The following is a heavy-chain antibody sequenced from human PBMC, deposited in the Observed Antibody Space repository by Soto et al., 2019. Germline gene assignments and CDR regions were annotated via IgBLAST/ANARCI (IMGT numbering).Heavy chain of an antibody. CDR3: ARAGSASSGYYNNWFDP. D-gene: IGHD3-22*01. CDR1: GYTFTSYG. CDR2: SSAYNGKT. J-gene: IGHJ5*02. V-gene: IGHV1-18*04. Sequence: ASVKVSCKASGYTFTSYGIRWVRQAPGQGLEWMGWSSAYNGKTNYAQKLQGRVTMTTDTSTSTAYMELRSLRSDDTAVYYCARAGSASSGYYNNWFDPWGQGTLVTVSS.